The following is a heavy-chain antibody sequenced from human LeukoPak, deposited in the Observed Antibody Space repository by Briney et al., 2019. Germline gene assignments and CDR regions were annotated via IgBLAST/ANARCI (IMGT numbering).Heavy chain of an antibody. CDR1: GFTFSSYA. CDR2: ISGSGGST. Sequence: GGSLRLSCAASGFTFSSYAMSLVRQAPGKGLEWVSAISGSGGSTYYADSVKGRFTISRDNSKNTLYLQMNSLRAEDTAVYYCXXXXXXXXXXXXSYYIPRAYFDYWGQGTLVTVSS. J-gene: IGHJ4*02. V-gene: IGHV3-23*01. CDR3: XXXXXXXXXXXXSYYIPRAYFDY. D-gene: IGHD3-10*01.